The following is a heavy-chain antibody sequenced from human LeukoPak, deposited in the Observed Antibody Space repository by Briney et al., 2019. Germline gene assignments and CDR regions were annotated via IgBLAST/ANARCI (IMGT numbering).Heavy chain of an antibody. CDR2: TYYRSKWYN. V-gene: IGHV6-1*01. Sequence: PSQTLSLTCAIPGDSVSSNSAAWNWIRQSPSRGLEWLGRTYYRSKWYNDYAVSVKSRITINPDTSKNQFSLQLNSVTPEDTAVYYCARVGWELLPGAFDIWGQGTMVTVSS. D-gene: IGHD1-26*01. CDR1: GDSVSSNSAA. J-gene: IGHJ3*02. CDR3: ARVGWELLPGAFDI.